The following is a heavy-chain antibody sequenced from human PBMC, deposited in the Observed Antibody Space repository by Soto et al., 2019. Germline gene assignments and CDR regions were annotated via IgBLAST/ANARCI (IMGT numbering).Heavy chain of an antibody. V-gene: IGHV4-31*03. CDR3: ARASYYYDSSGFNY. J-gene: IGHJ4*02. D-gene: IGHD3-22*01. CDR1: GGSISSGGYY. CDR2: IYYSGST. Sequence: PSGTLSLTCTVSGGSISSGGYYWSWIRQHPGKGLEWIGYIYYSGSTYYNPSLKSRVTISVDTSKNQFSLKLSSVTAADTAVYYCARASYYYDSSGFNYWGQGTLVTVSS.